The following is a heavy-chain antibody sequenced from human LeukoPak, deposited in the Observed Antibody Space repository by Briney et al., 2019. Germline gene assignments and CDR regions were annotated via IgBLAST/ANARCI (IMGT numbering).Heavy chain of an antibody. CDR1: GYRITDYW. J-gene: IGHJ4*02. CDR2: IYPGDSDS. CDR3: ARSTSGSFDY. D-gene: IGHD3-10*01. V-gene: IGHV5-51*01. Sequence: GGALEISCKASGYRITDYWIGWVRPVPGKGLELMAIIYPGDSDSRYTYSPSFQGQVTLSADKSISTAYLQGSSLKASDTAMYYCARSTSGSFDYWGQGTPVTVSS.